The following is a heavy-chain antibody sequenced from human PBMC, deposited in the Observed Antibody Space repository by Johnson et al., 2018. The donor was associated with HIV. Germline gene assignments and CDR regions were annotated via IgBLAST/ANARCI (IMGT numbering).Heavy chain of an antibody. CDR1: GFTFSSYA. Sequence: VQLVESGGGVVQPGGSLRLSCAASGFTFSSYAMHWVRQAPGKGLEWVAVISYDGSNKYYADSVMGRFTISRDNSKNTLYLQMNSLRAEDTAVYYCARDHYYDSSGYHEGDAFDIWGQGTMVTVSS. D-gene: IGHD3-22*01. CDR2: ISYDGSNK. CDR3: ARDHYYDSSGYHEGDAFDI. J-gene: IGHJ3*02. V-gene: IGHV3-30*14.